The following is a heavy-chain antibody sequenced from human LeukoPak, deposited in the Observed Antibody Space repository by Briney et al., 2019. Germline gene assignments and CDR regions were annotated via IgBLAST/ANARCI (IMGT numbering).Heavy chain of an antibody. Sequence: ASVKVSCKASGYTFTGYYMHWVRQAPGQGLEWMGWINPNSGGTNYAQKFQGRVTMTRDTSISTAYMELSRLRSDDTAVYYCARDLDCTNGVCYTSAAFDIWGQGTMVTVSS. D-gene: IGHD2-8*01. J-gene: IGHJ3*02. CDR2: INPNSGGT. CDR1: GYTFTGYY. CDR3: ARDLDCTNGVCYTSAAFDI. V-gene: IGHV1-2*02.